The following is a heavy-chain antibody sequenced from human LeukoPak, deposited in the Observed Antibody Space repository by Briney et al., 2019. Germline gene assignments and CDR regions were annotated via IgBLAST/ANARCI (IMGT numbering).Heavy chain of an antibody. D-gene: IGHD3-16*01. J-gene: IGHJ4*02. CDR2: IWYDGSNK. Sequence: GRSLRLSCAASGFTFSSYGMHWVRQAPGKGLEWVAVIWYDGSNKYYADSVKGRFTISRDNSKNTLYLQINSLRAEDTAVYYCAKTLWGPRSCPDYWGQGTLVTVSS. V-gene: IGHV3-33*06. CDR1: GFTFSSYG. CDR3: AKTLWGPRSCPDY.